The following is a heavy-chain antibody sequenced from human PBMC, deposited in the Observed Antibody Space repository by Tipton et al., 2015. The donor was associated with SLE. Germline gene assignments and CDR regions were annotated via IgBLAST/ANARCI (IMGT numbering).Heavy chain of an antibody. J-gene: IGHJ3*02. CDR2: MYQTGTT. CDR3: AGGGVATMGGYAFEI. CDR1: GYSISTGYY. D-gene: IGHD5-12*01. V-gene: IGHV4-38-2*02. Sequence: TLSLTCTVSGYSISTGYYWGWIRQPPGKGLEWIGNMYQTGTTDYNPSLKSRVTISIDTSKNHFSLTLSSVTAADTAVYYCAGGGVATMGGYAFEIWGQGTMVTVSS.